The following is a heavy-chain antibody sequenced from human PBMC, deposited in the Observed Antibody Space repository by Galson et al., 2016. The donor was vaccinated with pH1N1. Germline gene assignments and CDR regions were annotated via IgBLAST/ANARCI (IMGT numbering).Heavy chain of an antibody. Sequence: ASGGKFSSYVISWVRQAPGQGLEWMGRIIPIFGTTKYAQKFQGRVTITADESTDTAYVELNSLTSADTAVYYCARATNYYDNWFDPWGQGTLVTVSS. CDR3: ARATNYYDNWFDP. J-gene: IGHJ5*02. V-gene: IGHV1-69*15. D-gene: IGHD3-10*01. CDR1: GGKFSSYV. CDR2: IIPIFGTT.